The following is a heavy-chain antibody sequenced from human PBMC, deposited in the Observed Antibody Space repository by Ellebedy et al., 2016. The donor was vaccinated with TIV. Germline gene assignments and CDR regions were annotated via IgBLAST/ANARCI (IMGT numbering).Heavy chain of an antibody. D-gene: IGHD1-14*01. CDR3: AKTTAFDV. J-gene: IGHJ3*01. V-gene: IGHV4-59*01. Sequence: SETLSLXCTVSGDSINSYFWSWIRQPPGRGLEWIGYIYSSGRTNYNPSLKGRVTMSVDTSKNQFSLRLSSVTAADTGVYFCAKTTAFDVWGQGTMGTVSS. CDR2: IYSSGRT. CDR1: GDSINSYF.